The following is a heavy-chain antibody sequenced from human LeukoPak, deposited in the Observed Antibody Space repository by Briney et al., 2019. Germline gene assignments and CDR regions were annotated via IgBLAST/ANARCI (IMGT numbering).Heavy chain of an antibody. D-gene: IGHD6-6*01. CDR3: ARHRYTSSSSYFDF. J-gene: IGHJ4*02. Sequence: SSETLPLTCTVCGGSISGYYWTWIRQPPGKGLVWIGYIYSSGSTNYNPSLKSRVTISVDTSKNQFSLRLSSVTAADTAVYYCARHRYTSSSSYFDFWGQGTLVTVSS. CDR1: GGSISGYY. V-gene: IGHV4-59*08. CDR2: IYSSGST.